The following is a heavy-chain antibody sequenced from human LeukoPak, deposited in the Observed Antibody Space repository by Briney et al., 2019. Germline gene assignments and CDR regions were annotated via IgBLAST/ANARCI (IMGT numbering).Heavy chain of an antibody. D-gene: IGHD3-3*01. CDR3: ARGGYDSDFDY. Sequence: SETLSLTCTVSGGSISTYYWSWIRLPPGKGLEWIAYIYFTGRTQYNPSLKSRVTISEDTSKNKFSLRLSSVTPADTAVYYCARGGYDSDFDYWGQGTLVTVSS. CDR2: IYFTGRT. CDR1: GGSISTYY. J-gene: IGHJ4*02. V-gene: IGHV4-59*01.